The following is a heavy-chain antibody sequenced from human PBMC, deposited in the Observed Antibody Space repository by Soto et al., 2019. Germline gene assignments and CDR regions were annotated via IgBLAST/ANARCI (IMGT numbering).Heavy chain of an antibody. V-gene: IGHV3-23*01. CDR3: SKRPSYDCVR. D-gene: IGHD3-16*01. CDR1: GFTFSTYA. CDR2: ISNTGGGT. Sequence: EVQLLESGGGLVQPGVSLRLSCAASGFTFSTYAMSWVRQAPGKGLEWVSSISNTGGGTFYADSVKGRFTISRDNSKNTLYLQMNSLGAEDTAVYYCSKRPSYDCVRWGQGTLVTVSS. J-gene: IGHJ4*02.